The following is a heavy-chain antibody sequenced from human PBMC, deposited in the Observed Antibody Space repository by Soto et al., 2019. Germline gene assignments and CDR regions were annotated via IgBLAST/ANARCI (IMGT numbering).Heavy chain of an antibody. D-gene: IGHD3-3*01. V-gene: IGHV3-72*01. CDR2: TRNKANSYTT. Sequence: GGSLRLSCAASGFTFSDHYMDWVRQAPGKGLEWVGRTRNKANSYTTEYAASVKGRFTISRDDSKNSLYLQMNSLKTEDTAVYYCARDAYYDFWSGQNYYYYYYMDVWGKGTTVTVSS. CDR3: ARDAYYDFWSGQNYYYYYYMDV. CDR1: GFTFSDHY. J-gene: IGHJ6*03.